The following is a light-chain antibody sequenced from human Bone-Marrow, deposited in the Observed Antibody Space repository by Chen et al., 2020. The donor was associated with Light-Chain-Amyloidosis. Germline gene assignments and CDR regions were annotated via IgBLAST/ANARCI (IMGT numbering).Light chain of an antibody. CDR1: SSDVGTYHL. Sequence: QSALTQPASVAGAPGQSITIPCTGSSSDVGTYHLVSWYQHHPGKAPKLIIYEAKKRPSGVSNRFSGSRSGYTASLTISGLQAEDEADYYCCSYAGRGKMFGGWTKLTVL. CDR3: CSYAGRGKM. CDR2: EAK. V-gene: IGLV2-23*01. J-gene: IGLJ3*02.